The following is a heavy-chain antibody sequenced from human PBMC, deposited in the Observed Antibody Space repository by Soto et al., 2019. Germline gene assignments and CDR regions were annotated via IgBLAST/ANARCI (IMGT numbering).Heavy chain of an antibody. J-gene: IGHJ4*02. D-gene: IGHD5-12*01. CDR2: IYYSGST. CDR3: ARGEWLATIKPYFAY. V-gene: IGHV4-59*01. Sequence: SETLSLTCTVSGGSMSSYYWSWIRQSPGKGLEWIGYIYYSGSTNYNPSLKSRVAVSLDTSKNQFSLMLSSVTAADTAVYYCARGEWLATIKPYFAYWGQGTLVTVSS. CDR1: GGSMSSYY.